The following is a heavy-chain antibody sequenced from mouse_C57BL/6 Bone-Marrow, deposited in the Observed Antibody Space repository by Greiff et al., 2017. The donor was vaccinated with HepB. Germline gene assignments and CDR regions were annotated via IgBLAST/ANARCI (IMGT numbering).Heavy chain of an antibody. V-gene: IGHV2-3*01. CDR2: IWGDGST. J-gene: IGHJ3*01. Sequence: PFLFSPSHILSITCTVSGFSLTSYGVSWVRQPPGKGLEWLGVIWGDGSTNYHSALISRLSISKDNSKSQVFLKLNSLQTDDTATYYCAKRGGGWFAYWGQGTLVTVSA. CDR3: AKRGGGWFAY. CDR1: GFSLTSYG.